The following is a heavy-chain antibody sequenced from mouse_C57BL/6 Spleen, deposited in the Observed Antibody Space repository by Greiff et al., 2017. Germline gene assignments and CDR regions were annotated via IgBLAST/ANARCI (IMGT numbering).Heavy chain of an antibody. CDR2: IDPSDSYT. Sequence: QVQLKQPGAELVKPGASVKLSCKASGYTFTSYWMQWVKQRPGQGLEWIGEIDPSDSYTNYNQKFKGKATLTVDTSSSTAYMQLSSLTAEASAVYYCGRREDYWYFDGWGTGTTVTVSS. CDR3: GRREDYWYFDG. CDR1: GYTFTSYW. J-gene: IGHJ1*03. V-gene: IGHV1-50*01.